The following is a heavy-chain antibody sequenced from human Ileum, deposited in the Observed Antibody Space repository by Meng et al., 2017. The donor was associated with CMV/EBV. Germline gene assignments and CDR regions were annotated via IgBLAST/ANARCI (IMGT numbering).Heavy chain of an antibody. CDR3: AREHFTGSGCALNI. Sequence: SLKISCAASGFTFNEYYMIWIRQAPGEGLEWVSYIGPSGSSMNYADSVKGRFTISRDNAKNSLYLQMNSLRADDTAMYYCAREHFTGSGCALNIWGQGTMVTVSS. D-gene: IGHD3-10*01. J-gene: IGHJ3*02. V-gene: IGHV3-11*01. CDR2: IGPSGSSM. CDR1: GFTFNEYY.